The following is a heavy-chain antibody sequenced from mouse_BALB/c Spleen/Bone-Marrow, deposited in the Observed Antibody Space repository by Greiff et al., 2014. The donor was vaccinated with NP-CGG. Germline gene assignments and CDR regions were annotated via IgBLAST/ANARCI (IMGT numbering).Heavy chain of an antibody. CDR1: GFTFRNYG. D-gene: IGHD1-1*01. V-gene: IGHV5-6-3*01. J-gene: IGHJ4*01. CDR2: INSNGGNT. CDR3: ARGWDHYGSSYAMDS. Sequence: DVKLQESGGVLVQPGGSLKLSCAASGFTFRNYGMSWVRQTPDKRLELVATINSNGGNTYYPDSVMGRFAISRDNAKNTLYLQMSRLKSEDTAMYYCARGWDHYGSSYAMDSWGHGTSVTVSS.